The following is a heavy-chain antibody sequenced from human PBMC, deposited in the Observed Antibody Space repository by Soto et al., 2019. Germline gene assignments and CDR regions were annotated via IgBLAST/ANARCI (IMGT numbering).Heavy chain of an antibody. Sequence: ASVKVSCKASGYTFTGYYMHWVRQAPGQGLEWMGWINPNSGGTNYAQKVQGRVTMTRDTSISTAYMELSRLRSDDTAGYYCAREYVYYYYGRDVRGQGSTVTVSS. V-gene: IGHV1-2*02. CDR2: INPNSGGT. D-gene: IGHD2-8*01. J-gene: IGHJ6*02. CDR1: GYTFTGYY. CDR3: AREYVYYYYGRDV.